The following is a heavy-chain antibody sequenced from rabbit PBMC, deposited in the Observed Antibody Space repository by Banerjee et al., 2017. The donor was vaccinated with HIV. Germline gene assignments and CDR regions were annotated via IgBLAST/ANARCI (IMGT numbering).Heavy chain of an antibody. J-gene: IGHJ4*01. CDR2: IYAVSSDNS. D-gene: IGHD2-1*01. CDR3: ARASTMSIDSYSL. Sequence: QSLEESGGDLVKPGASLTLTCTASGFTLSSYWMCWVRQAPGKGLEWIACIYAVSSDNSYYASWAKGRFTISKTSSTTVTLQMTSLTAADTATYFCARASTMSIDSYSLWGQGTLVTVS. CDR1: GFTLSSYW. V-gene: IGHV1S40*01.